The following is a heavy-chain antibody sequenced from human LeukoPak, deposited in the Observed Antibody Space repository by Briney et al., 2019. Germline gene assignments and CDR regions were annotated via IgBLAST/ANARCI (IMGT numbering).Heavy chain of an antibody. Sequence: GGSLRLSSGASGLTFSTYSMNWVRQAPGKGLEWVSYISSDSGARYYADSVKGRFTISRDNAKNSLYLQMNSLRAEDTAVYYCARATQPGFDPWGQGTLVTVSS. D-gene: IGHD2-15*01. CDR2: ISSDSGAR. J-gene: IGHJ5*02. V-gene: IGHV3-48*01. CDR3: ARATQPGFDP. CDR1: GLTFSTYS.